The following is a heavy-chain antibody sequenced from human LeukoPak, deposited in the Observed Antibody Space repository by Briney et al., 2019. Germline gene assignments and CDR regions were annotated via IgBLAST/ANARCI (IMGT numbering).Heavy chain of an antibody. CDR2: IYYTGST. J-gene: IGHJ5*02. CDR3: ARHVAVGETA. D-gene: IGHD1-26*01. Sequence: SETLSLTCSVSGGSITNTYWSWIRQPPGKGLEWIGYIYYTGSTTYSPSYKSRVTISVDTSRNQISLKLTSVTAADTAVYYCARHVAVGETAWGQGILVTVFS. V-gene: IGHV4-59*08. CDR1: GGSITNTY.